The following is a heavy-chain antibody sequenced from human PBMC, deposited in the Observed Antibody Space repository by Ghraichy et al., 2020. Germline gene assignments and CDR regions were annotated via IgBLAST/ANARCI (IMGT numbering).Heavy chain of an antibody. CDR1: GGSISSSSYY. CDR3: ARHPMDPGLLWFGEPTTEYFQH. V-gene: IGHV4-39*01. CDR2: INYSGRT. D-gene: IGHD3-10*01. Sequence: SETLSLTCTVSGGSISSSSYYWGWIRQPPGKGLEWIGSINYSGRTYYNPSLKSRVTISVDTSKNQFSLKLSSVTAADTAVYYGARHPMDPGLLWFGEPTTEYFQHWGQGTLVTVSS. J-gene: IGHJ1*01.